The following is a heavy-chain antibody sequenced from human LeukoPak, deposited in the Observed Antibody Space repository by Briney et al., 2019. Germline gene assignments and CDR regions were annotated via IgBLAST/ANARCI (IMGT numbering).Heavy chain of an antibody. CDR2: ITNSGNSK. CDR3: AKSINSGCSAVIDY. CDR1: EFTFSSYS. D-gene: IGHD6-19*01. Sequence: GGSLRLSCAASEFTFSSYSMNWVRQAPGKGLEWVSYITNSGNSKSYADSVKGRFTISRDNAKNSLYLQMNSLRAEDTALYYCAKSINSGCSAVIDYWGQGTLVTVSS. V-gene: IGHV3-48*04. J-gene: IGHJ4*02.